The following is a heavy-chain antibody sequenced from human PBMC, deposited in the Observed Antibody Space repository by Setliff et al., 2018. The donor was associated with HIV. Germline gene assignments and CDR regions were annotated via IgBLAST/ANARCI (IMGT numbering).Heavy chain of an antibody. CDR2: INYSGRT. CDR1: GDSISSSEYY. J-gene: IGHJ4*02. CDR3: AGTIFGVGGYFDY. V-gene: IGHV4-39*01. Sequence: PSETLSLTCTVSGDSISSSEYYWGWIRQPPGKGLEWIGNINYSGRTQYNPSLKSRVTISVDTSENQFSLKLSSVTAADTAIYYCAGTIFGVGGYFDYWGQGTLVTVSS. D-gene: IGHD3-3*01.